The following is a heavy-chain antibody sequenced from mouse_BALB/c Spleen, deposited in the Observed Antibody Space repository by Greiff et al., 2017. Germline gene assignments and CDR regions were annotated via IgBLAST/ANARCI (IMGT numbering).Heavy chain of an antibody. J-gene: IGHJ3*01. V-gene: IGHV1-69*01. CDR1: GYTFTDYW. Sequence: VQLQQPGAELVMPGASVKMSCKASGYTFTDYWMHWVKQRPGQGLEWIGAIDTSDSYTSYNQKFKGKATLTVDESSSTAYMQLSSLTSEDSAVYYCARDGNYGAWFAYWGQGTLVTVSA. CDR3: ARDGNYGAWFAY. CDR2: IDTSDSYT. D-gene: IGHD2-1*01.